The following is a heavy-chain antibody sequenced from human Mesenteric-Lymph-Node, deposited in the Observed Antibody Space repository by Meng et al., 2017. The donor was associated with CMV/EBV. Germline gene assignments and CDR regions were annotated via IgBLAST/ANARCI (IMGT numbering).Heavy chain of an antibody. J-gene: IGHJ5*02. CDR1: GGSVSSGSYY. Sequence: SETLSLTCTVSGGSVSSGSYYWSWIRQPPGKGLEWIGYIYYSGSTNYNPSLKSRVTISVDTSKNQFSLKLSSVTAADTAVYYCARGGGDIVVVPAAIRFDPWGQGTLVTVSS. V-gene: IGHV4-61*01. CDR3: ARGGGDIVVVPAAIRFDP. D-gene: IGHD2-2*02. CDR2: IYYSGST.